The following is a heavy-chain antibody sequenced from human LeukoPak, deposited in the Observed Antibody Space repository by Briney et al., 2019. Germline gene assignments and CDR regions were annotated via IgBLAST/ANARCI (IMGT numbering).Heavy chain of an antibody. CDR1: GFSFRIYA. CDR3: AKDWVYSANGHTFDI. V-gene: IGHV3-23*01. D-gene: IGHD4-11*01. CDR2: ISDIGSST. Sequence: GGSLRLSCAASGFSFRIYAMSWVRQAPGKGLEWICAISDIGSSTYYADSVKGRFTFSRDNSKNTLSLQMNSLRVEDTAVYYCAKDWVYSANGHTFDIWGKGTMVTVSS. J-gene: IGHJ3*02.